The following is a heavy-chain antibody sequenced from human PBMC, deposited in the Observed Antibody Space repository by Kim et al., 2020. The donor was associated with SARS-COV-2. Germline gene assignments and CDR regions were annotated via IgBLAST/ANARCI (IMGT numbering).Heavy chain of an antibody. CDR1: GYTFTSYG. D-gene: IGHD3-9*01. J-gene: IGHJ6*02. Sequence: ASVKVSCKASGYTFTSYGISWVRQAPGQGLEWMGWISAYNGNTNYAQKLQGRVTMTTDTSTSTAYMELRSLRSDDTAVYYCARDRSYYDILTGYYGDYYYFGMDGWGQGTTVTGSS. CDR2: ISAYNGNT. CDR3: ARDRSYYDILTGYYGDYYYFGMDG. V-gene: IGHV1-18*01.